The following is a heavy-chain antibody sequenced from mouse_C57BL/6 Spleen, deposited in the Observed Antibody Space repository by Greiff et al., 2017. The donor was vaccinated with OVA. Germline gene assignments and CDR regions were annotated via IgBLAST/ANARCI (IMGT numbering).Heavy chain of an antibody. D-gene: IGHD1-1*01. CDR3: ARRWGSSYDNAMDY. CDR2: INPNNGGT. V-gene: IGHV1-26*01. J-gene: IGHJ4*01. Sequence: VQLQQSGPELVKPGASVKISCKASGYTFTDYYMNWVKQSHGKSLEWIGDINPNNGGTSYNQKFKGKATLTVDKSSSTAYMELRSLTSEDSAVYYCARRWGSSYDNAMDYWGQGTSVTVSS. CDR1: GYTFTDYY.